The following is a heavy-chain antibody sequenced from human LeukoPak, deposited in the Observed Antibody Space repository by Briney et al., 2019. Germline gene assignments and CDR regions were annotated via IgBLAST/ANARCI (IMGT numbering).Heavy chain of an antibody. V-gene: IGHV5-51*01. CDR3: ARRGYGYGDFDY. J-gene: IGHJ4*02. CDR2: IYPGDSDT. CDR1: GYNFSSYY. Sequence: GESLKISCKGSGYNFSSYYIAWVRQMPGKGLEWMGIIYPGDSDTRYSPSFQGQATISADKSISTAYLQWSSLKASDTAMYYCARRGYGYGDFDYWGQGTLVTVSS. D-gene: IGHD5-18*01.